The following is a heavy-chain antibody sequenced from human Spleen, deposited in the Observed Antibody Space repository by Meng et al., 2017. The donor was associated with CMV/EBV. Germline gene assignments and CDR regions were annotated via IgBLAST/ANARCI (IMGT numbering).Heavy chain of an antibody. Sequence: GSLRLSCVASGFTFSTYWMNWVRQAPGKGLEWVADIKQDGSEKYYVDSVKGRFTISRDNAKNSLYLQMNSLRAEDTAVYYCARGVDVWGQGTTVTVSS. V-gene: IGHV3-7*01. CDR1: GFTFSTYW. CDR3: ARGVDV. CDR2: IKQDGSEK. J-gene: IGHJ6*02.